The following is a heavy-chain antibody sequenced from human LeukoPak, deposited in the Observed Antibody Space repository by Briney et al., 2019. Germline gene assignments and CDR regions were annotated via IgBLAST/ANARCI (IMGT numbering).Heavy chain of an antibody. CDR1: GGTFSSYA. CDR3: ARVGPLLAYYYYFDS. J-gene: IGHJ4*02. CDR2: IIPIFGTA. Sequence: SVKVSCKASGGTFSSYAISWVRQAPGQGLEWMGGIIPIFGTANYAQKLQGRVTITADESTRTAYMELSSLRSEDTPVYYCARVGPLLAYYYYFDSWGQGTLVTVSS. V-gene: IGHV1-69*13. D-gene: IGHD2-21*01.